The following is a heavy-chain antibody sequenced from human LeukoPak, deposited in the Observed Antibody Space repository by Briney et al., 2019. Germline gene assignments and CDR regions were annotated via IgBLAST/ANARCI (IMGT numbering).Heavy chain of an antibody. Sequence: ASVKVSCKASGYTFAGYYMHWVRQAPGQGLEWMGWINPNSGGTNYAQKFQGWVTMTRDTSISTAYMELSRLRSDDTAVYYCARDRYSGYDYYYYYGMDVWGQGTTVTVSS. CDR1: GYTFAGYY. V-gene: IGHV1-2*04. D-gene: IGHD5-12*01. CDR3: ARDRYSGYDYYYYYGMDV. J-gene: IGHJ6*02. CDR2: INPNSGGT.